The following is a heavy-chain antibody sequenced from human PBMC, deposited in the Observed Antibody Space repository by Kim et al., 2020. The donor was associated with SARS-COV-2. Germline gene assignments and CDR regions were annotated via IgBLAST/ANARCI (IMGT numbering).Heavy chain of an antibody. V-gene: IGHV1-69*13. CDR2: IIPIFGTA. CDR1: GGTFSSYA. CDR3: ARDRGGTVVIGPNGLNYYYGMDV. D-gene: IGHD2-15*01. J-gene: IGHJ6*02. Sequence: SVKVSCKASGGTFSSYAISWVRQAPGQGLEWMGGIIPIFGTANYAQKFQGRVTITADESTSTAYMELSSLRSEDTAVYYCARDRGGTVVIGPNGLNYYYGMDVWGQGTTVTVSS.